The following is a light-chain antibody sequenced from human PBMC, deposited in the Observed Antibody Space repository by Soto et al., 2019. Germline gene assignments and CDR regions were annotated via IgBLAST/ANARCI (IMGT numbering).Light chain of an antibody. J-gene: IGKJ1*01. CDR2: ESS. Sequence: RASQSVDNYLDWYQQKPGRAPRLLIYESSNRATGIPARFSGSGSGTAFSLTLRCRHPDYFALYYSLPPATLAHRFGQGTKVDIK. CDR3: LPPATLAHR. V-gene: IGKV3-11*01. CDR1: QSVDNY.